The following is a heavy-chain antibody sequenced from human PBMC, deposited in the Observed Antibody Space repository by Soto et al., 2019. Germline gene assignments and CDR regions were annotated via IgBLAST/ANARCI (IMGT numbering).Heavy chain of an antibody. CDR3: AALDGALDY. Sequence: SGTLSLTCTVSGDSFSSYYWTWIRQPPGKRLEWVAYIFHTGNTNYNPSLKSQVTISVDTSKNQFSLKLRSVTPADTAVYYCAALDGALDYWGPGTLVTVSS. V-gene: IGHV4-59*01. J-gene: IGHJ4*02. CDR1: GDSFSSYY. CDR2: IFHTGNT. D-gene: IGHD3-10*01.